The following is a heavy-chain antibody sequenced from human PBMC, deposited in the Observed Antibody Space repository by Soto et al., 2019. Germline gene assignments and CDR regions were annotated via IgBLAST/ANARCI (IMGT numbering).Heavy chain of an antibody. V-gene: IGHV4-31*03. D-gene: IGHD3-10*01. J-gene: IGHJ4*02. CDR2: IYYSGST. CDR3: ATYGSGSYKPTTFDY. CDR1: RGSISSGDYY. Sequence: SETLSLTCTVSRGSISSGDYYWSWIRQHPGKGLEWIGYIYYSGSTYYNPSLKSRVTISVDTSKNQFSLKLTSVTAADTAVYYCATYGSGSYKPTTFDYWGQGTLVTVSS.